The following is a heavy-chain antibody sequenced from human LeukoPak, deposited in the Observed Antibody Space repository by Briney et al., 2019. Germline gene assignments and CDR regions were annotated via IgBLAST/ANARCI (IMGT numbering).Heavy chain of an antibody. J-gene: IGHJ3*02. CDR3: ATSQTTSGRYGNAFDI. Sequence: LSXAXXGFAFSSYWXSWVRQAPGKGLGWVANIKQDGSEKYYVDSVKGGFTISRDKAKNSLYMQMNSLRAEDTAVYYCATSQTTSGRYGNAFDIWGQGTVVTVST. V-gene: IGHV3-7*01. CDR2: IKQDGSEK. CDR1: GFAFSSYW. D-gene: IGHD6-19*01.